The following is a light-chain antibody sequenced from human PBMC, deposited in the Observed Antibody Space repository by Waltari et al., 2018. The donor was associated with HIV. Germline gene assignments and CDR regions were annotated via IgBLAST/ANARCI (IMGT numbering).Light chain of an antibody. Sequence: DILLTQTPLSLPVTPGEPASISFRSSQSLLDSADGNIYLDWYLQKPGESPHRLIYTHSCRASGVPDRYSGSGSGTDFTLKISRVEAEDVGLYYGMQRVDFPWTFGQGTKVEIK. V-gene: IGKV2-40*01. CDR3: MQRVDFPWT. J-gene: IGKJ1*01. CDR1: QSLLDSADGNIY. CDR2: THS.